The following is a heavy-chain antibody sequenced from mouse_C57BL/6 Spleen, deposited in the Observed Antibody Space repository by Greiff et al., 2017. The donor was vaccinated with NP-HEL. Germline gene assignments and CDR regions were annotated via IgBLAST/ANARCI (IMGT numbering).Heavy chain of an antibody. Sequence: QVQLQQSGAELVKPGASVKLSCKASGYTFTSYWMHWVKQRPGQGLEWIGMIHPNSGSTNYNEKFKSKATLTVDKSSSTAYMQLSSLTSEDSAVYYCAMAGDYGSSYVGFAYWGQGTLVTVSA. D-gene: IGHD1-1*01. CDR1: GYTFTSYW. CDR3: AMAGDYGSSYVGFAY. CDR2: IHPNSGST. V-gene: IGHV1-64*01. J-gene: IGHJ3*01.